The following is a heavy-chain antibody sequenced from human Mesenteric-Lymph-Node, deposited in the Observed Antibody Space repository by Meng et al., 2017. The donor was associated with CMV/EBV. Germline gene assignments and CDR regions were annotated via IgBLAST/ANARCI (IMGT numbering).Heavy chain of an antibody. J-gene: IGHJ4*02. V-gene: IGHV4-34*02. CDR1: GWSFSGYS. CDR2: INHSGST. CDR3: ARGSSYDILTGYFDY. D-gene: IGHD3-9*01. Sequence: VQVPQRCGGLLHPVLTLSGTCAVYGWSFSGYSWNWIRQSPENGLEWIGEINHSGSTTYNPSFTSRIIISVDTSTNQISLNMSSVTAADPAVYYCARGSSYDILTGYFDYWGQGALVTVSS.